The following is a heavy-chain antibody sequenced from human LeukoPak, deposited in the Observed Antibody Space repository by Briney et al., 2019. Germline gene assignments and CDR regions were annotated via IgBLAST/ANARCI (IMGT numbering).Heavy chain of an antibody. D-gene: IGHD3-22*01. J-gene: IGHJ4*02. Sequence: PSETLSLTCAVYGGSLSGYYWSWIRQPPGKGLEWIGEISHSGSTNYNPSLKSRVTISVDTSKNQFSLKLSPVTAADTAVYYCARYVSRSDYYDSSGYKPRRDYWGQGTLVTVSS. CDR2: ISHSGST. V-gene: IGHV4-34*01. CDR1: GGSLSGYY. CDR3: ARYVSRSDYYDSSGYKPRRDY.